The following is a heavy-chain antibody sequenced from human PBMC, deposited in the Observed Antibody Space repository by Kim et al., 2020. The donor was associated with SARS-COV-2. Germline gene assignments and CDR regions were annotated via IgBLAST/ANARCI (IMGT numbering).Heavy chain of an antibody. Sequence: ASVKVSCKASGFTFSDYAMYWVRQAPGQRLEWMGWINAGSGNTRYPQKFQGRVTITWDTSASTAYMDLTSLRFEDTAVYYCARERFGGSFDYWGQGTLVT. D-gene: IGHD3-10*01. CDR1: GFTFSDYA. CDR3: ARERFGGSFDY. V-gene: IGHV1-3*01. J-gene: IGHJ4*02. CDR2: INAGSGNT.